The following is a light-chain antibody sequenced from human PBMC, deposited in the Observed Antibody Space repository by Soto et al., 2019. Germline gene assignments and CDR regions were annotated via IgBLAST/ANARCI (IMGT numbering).Light chain of an antibody. CDR3: QSYDTSLSASV. Sequence: QSALTQPPSVSGAPGQRITISCTGSSSNIGAGYDVHWYQQLLGTAPKLLIYGNSNRPSGVPDRFSGSKSGTSASLAITGLQAEDEADYYCQSYDTSLSASVFGGGTKVTVL. J-gene: IGLJ2*01. CDR1: SSNIGAGYD. CDR2: GNS. V-gene: IGLV1-40*01.